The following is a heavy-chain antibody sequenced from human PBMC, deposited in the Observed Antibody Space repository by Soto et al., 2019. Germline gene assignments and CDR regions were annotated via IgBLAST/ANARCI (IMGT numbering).Heavy chain of an antibody. CDR1: GYTFTSYD. CDR3: ASRLGGSGSYYFDF. Sequence: QVQLVQSGAEVKKPGASVKVSCKASGYTFTSYDINWVRQATGQGLEWMGWMNPNSGNTGYAQKFQGRLTMTRNTSISTAYMELSSLRSEDTAVYYCASRLGGSGSYYFDFWGQGTLVTVSS. V-gene: IGHV1-8*01. D-gene: IGHD3-10*01. CDR2: MNPNSGNT. J-gene: IGHJ4*02.